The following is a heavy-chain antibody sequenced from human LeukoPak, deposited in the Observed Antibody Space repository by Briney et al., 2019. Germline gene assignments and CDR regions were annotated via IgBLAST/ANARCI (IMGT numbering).Heavy chain of an antibody. CDR3: ARGRGVLDY. J-gene: IGHJ4*02. D-gene: IGHD3-10*01. CDR2: INHSGST. Sequence: SETLSLTCAVYGGSFSGYYWSWIRQPPGKGLEWIGEINHSGSTNYNPSLKSRVTISVDTSKNQFSLKLSSVTATDTAVYYCARGRGVLDYWGQGTLVTVSS. CDR1: GGSFSGYY. V-gene: IGHV4-34*01.